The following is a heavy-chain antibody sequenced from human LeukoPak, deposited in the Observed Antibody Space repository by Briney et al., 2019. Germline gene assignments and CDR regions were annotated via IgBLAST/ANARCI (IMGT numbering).Heavy chain of an antibody. CDR2: TSSSGSTI. D-gene: IGHD1-26*01. CDR3: ARLRMGTSTAHAFDV. V-gene: IGHV3-48*03. Sequence: PGGSLRLSCAASGFTFSSYELNWVRQAPGKGLEWVSYTSSSGSTIFYADSVKGRYTISRDNANNSLYLQMNSLRAEDTAVYYCARLRMGTSTAHAFDVWGQGTVVTVSS. J-gene: IGHJ3*01. CDR1: GFTFSSYE.